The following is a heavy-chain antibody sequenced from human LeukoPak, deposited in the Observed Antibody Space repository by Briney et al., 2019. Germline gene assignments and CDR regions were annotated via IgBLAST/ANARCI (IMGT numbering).Heavy chain of an antibody. CDR1: EYTFTGYY. CDR3: ARLGLTTVTTTRRRYYYYYMDV. Sequence: ASVKVSCKTSEYTFTGYYMHWVRQAPGQGLEWMGWINPNSGGTNYAQKFQGRVTMTRDTSISTAYMELSRLRSDDTAVYYCARLGLTTVTTTRRRYYYYYMDVWGKGTTVTISS. J-gene: IGHJ6*03. CDR2: INPNSGGT. D-gene: IGHD4-17*01. V-gene: IGHV1-2*02.